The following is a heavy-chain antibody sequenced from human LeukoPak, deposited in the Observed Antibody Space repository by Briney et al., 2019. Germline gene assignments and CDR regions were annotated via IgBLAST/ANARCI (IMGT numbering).Heavy chain of an antibody. V-gene: IGHV4-59*08. D-gene: IGHD3-22*01. CDR2: VYYTVST. CDR1: VVSITSYY. Sequence: TSQSLSLTSNLSVVSITSYYSNWIRQPPPKGLEWIGYVYYTVSTNSNTPLKSRLTISLYTSKKKFSLKLTSVIAPHTPLYSSPSSYFYDGNRYFDYWGEGALVTVSS. CDR3: PSSYFYDGNRYFDY. J-gene: IGHJ4*02.